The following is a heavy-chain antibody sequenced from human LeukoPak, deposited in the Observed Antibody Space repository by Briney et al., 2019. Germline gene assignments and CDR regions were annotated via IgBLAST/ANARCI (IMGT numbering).Heavy chain of an antibody. CDR3: ARVGFSGYDS. CDR1: GFVFSNYA. V-gene: IGHV3-64*01. D-gene: IGHD5-12*01. J-gene: IGHJ5*02. Sequence: GGSLRLSCATSGFVFSNYAMNWVRQAPGKGLEYVSAITGDGSTPYYANSVKGRFTISRDNSRNTLYLQMGSLRSEDMAVYYCARVGFSGYDSWGQGTLVTVSS. CDR2: ITGDGSTP.